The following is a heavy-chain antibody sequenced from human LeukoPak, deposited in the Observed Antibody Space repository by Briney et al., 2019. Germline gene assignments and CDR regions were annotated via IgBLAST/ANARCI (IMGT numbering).Heavy chain of an antibody. V-gene: IGHV3-33*06. CDR1: GFTFRSHG. Sequence: PGGSLRLSCAASGFTFRSHGMHWVPQAPGKGLEWVAGIWYDGSNEDYADSVKGRFTISRDNSKNTLYLQMNSLRAEDTAVYYCAKAAGSFYDFWSGYYTYNYFDYWGQGTLVTVSS. J-gene: IGHJ4*02. D-gene: IGHD3-3*01. CDR2: IWYDGSNE. CDR3: AKAAGSFYDFWSGYYTYNYFDY.